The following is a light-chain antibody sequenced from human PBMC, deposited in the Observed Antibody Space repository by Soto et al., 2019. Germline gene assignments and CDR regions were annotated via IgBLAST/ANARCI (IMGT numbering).Light chain of an antibody. Sequence: EIVLTQSPASLSVSPGGRATLSCRASQDIITCLACYQQKPCQAPRRIIYDTFNRVSGVPDTFSGSGSGTVFTLTINNVAPEDSAIYYCQQRSTWPLTFGGGTKVDIK. CDR2: DTF. CDR3: QQRSTWPLT. J-gene: IGKJ4*01. V-gene: IGKV3-11*01. CDR1: QDIITC.